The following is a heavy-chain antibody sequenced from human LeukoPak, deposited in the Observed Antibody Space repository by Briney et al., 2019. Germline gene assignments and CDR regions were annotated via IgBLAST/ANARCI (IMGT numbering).Heavy chain of an antibody. CDR3: ARHYYDSSGYYRFDY. CDR2: IYYSGST. CDR1: GGSISSSSYY. D-gene: IGHD3-22*01. Sequence: SETLSLTCTASGGSISSSSYYWGWIRQPPGKGLEWIGSIYYSGSTYYNPSLKSRVTISVDTSKNQFSLKLSSVTAADTAVYYCARHYYDSSGYYRFDYWGQGTLVTVSS. J-gene: IGHJ4*02. V-gene: IGHV4-39*01.